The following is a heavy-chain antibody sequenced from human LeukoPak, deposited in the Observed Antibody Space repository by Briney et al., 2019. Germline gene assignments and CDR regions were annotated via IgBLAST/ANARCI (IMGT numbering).Heavy chain of an antibody. D-gene: IGHD3-22*01. V-gene: IGHV1-2*02. J-gene: IGHJ3*02. CDR1: GYTFTGYY. CDR2: FNPNSGGA. CDR3: ARDSRNYYDSRGGGDEAFDI. Sequence: ASVKVSCKTSGYTFTGYYIRWVRQAPGQGLEWMGCFNPNSGGASYVQKFQGRVTMTSDTSISTAYMELSSLRSDDTAVYYCARDSRNYYDSRGGGDEAFDIWGQGTMVTVSS.